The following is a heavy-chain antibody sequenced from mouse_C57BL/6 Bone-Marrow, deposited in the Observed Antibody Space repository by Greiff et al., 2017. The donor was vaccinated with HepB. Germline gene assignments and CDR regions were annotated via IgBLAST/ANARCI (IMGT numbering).Heavy chain of an antibody. D-gene: IGHD1-1*01. CDR2: IHPNSGST. Sequence: VQLKQPGAELVKPGASVKLSCKASGYTFTSYWMHWVKQRPGQGLEWIGMIHPNSGSTNYNEKFKSKATLTVDKSSSTAYMQLSSLTSEDSAVYYCARITTVVYFDYWGQGTTLTVSS. J-gene: IGHJ2*01. V-gene: IGHV1-64*01. CDR1: GYTFTSYW. CDR3: ARITTVVYFDY.